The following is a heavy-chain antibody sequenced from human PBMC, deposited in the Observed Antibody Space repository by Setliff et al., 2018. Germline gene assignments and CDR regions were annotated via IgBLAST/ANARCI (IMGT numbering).Heavy chain of an antibody. J-gene: IGHJ3*02. D-gene: IGHD2-2*01. V-gene: IGHV4-38-2*02. CDR3: ARHIWGAKMQLPHDVFDI. CDR1: SGSIINYY. Sequence: SETLSLTCTVSSGSIINYYWGWIRQPPGKGLEWIGSMYHSGSTYYSPSLESRVTISVDMSKNHLSLKLSSVTAADTAVYYCARHIWGAKMQLPHDVFDIWGQGTMVTVSS. CDR2: MYHSGST.